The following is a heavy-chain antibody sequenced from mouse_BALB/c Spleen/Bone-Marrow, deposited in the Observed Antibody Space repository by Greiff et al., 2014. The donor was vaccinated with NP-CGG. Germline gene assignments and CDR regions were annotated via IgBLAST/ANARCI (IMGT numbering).Heavy chain of an antibody. J-gene: IGHJ4*01. CDR2: ISSGGST. V-gene: IGHV5-6-5*01. CDR1: GFTFSSYA. D-gene: IGHD1-1*01. CDR3: ASLYFYGSSYYTMDY. Sequence: EVQRVESGGGLVKPGGSLKLSCAASGFTFSSYAMSWVRQTPEKRLEWVASISSGGSTYYPDSVKGRFTISRGNARNILYLQMSSLRSEDTAMYYCASLYFYGSSYYTMDYWGQGTSVTVSS.